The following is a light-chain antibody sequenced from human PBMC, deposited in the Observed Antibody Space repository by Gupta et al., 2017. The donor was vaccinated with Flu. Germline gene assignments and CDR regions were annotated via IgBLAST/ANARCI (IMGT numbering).Light chain of an antibody. CDR1: QSVGRY. Sequence: DILLTQSPATLSLSPGDRATLSCRASQSVGRYLAWYQQKPGQAPRLVIYDASSTASGFPARFSGSGSGTXFTLTIXSREPEDFAIYYCQHRSNCPVTFGXGTQLDIK. J-gene: IGKJ5*01. V-gene: IGKV3-11*01. CDR3: QHRSNCPVT. CDR2: DAS.